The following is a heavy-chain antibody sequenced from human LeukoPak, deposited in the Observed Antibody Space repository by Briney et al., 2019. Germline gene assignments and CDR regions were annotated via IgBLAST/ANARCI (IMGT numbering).Heavy chain of an antibody. CDR2: ISGSGGDT. Sequence: QPGGSLRLSCAASGFNFSSNPMSWVGQAPGKGLEWVAGISGSGGDTSYADSVKGRFTISRDNSKNTLYLQMNSLRADDTAVYYCAKKYSGLQPFDSWGQGTLVTVSS. CDR1: GFNFSSNP. J-gene: IGHJ4*02. V-gene: IGHV3-23*01. D-gene: IGHD2-15*01. CDR3: AKKYSGLQPFDS.